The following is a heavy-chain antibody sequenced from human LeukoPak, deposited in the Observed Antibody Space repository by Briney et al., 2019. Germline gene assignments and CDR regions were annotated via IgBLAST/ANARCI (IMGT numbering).Heavy chain of an antibody. J-gene: IGHJ4*02. Sequence: ASVKVSCKASGYTFTSYDINWVRQATGQGLEWMGWINPNSGGTKYAQKFQGRVTMTRDTSISTAYMELSRLESDDTAMYYCARSQYSGGWYWNFDYWGQGTLVTVSS. CDR3: ARSQYSGGWYWNFDY. V-gene: IGHV1-2*02. CDR2: INPNSGGT. D-gene: IGHD6-19*01. CDR1: GYTFTSYD.